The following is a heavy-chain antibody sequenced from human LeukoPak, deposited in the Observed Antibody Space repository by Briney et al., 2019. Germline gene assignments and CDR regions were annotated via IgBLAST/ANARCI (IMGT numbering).Heavy chain of an antibody. D-gene: IGHD1-26*01. CDR1: GFTFDDYA. CDR2: ISWNSGSI. V-gene: IGHV3-9*01. J-gene: IGHJ3*02. Sequence: GGSLRLSCAASGFTFDDYAMHWVRQAPGKGLEWVSGISWNSGSIGYADSVKGRFTISRDNAKNSLYLQMNSLRAEDTALYYCAKAGGATRPDAFDIWGQGTMVTVSS. CDR3: AKAGGATRPDAFDI.